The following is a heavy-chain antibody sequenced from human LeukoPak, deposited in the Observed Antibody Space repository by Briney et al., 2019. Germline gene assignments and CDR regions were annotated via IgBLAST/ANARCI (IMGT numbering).Heavy chain of an antibody. CDR2: ISYDGSNK. J-gene: IGHJ4*02. D-gene: IGHD1-26*01. CDR1: GFTFSSYA. CDR3: ARGSYSGSFRGDY. Sequence: PGRSLRLSCAASGFTFSSYAMHWVRQAPGKGLEWVAVISYDGSNKYYADSVKGRFTISRDNSKNTLYLQMNSLRAEDTAVYYCARGSYSGSFRGDYWGQGTLVTVSS. V-gene: IGHV3-30-3*01.